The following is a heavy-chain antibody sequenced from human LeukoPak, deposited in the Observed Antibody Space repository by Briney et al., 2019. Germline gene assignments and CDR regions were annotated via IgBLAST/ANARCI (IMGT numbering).Heavy chain of an antibody. Sequence: SETLSLTCTVSGGSISSYYWSWIRQPPGKGLEWIGYVYYSGSTNYNPSLKSRVTISVDTSKNQFSLKLSSVTAADTAVYYCARALWSGSPFDYWGQGTLVTVSS. V-gene: IGHV4-59*01. D-gene: IGHD3-10*02. J-gene: IGHJ4*02. CDR3: ARALWSGSPFDY. CDR2: VYYSGST. CDR1: GGSISSYY.